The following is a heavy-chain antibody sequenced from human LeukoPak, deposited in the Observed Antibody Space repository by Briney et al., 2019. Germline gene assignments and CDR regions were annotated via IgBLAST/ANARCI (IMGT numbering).Heavy chain of an antibody. Sequence: SETVSLTCTVSGDSISSYSWTWIRQPPGKGLEWIGYIYYNGNTNYNPSLKSRVTISVDTSKNQFSLKLNSVTAADTAMYYCARRPDYGDSIRSPGTFDIWGQGTMVTVSS. CDR1: GDSISSYS. V-gene: IGHV4-59*12. CDR3: ARRPDYGDSIRSPGTFDI. J-gene: IGHJ3*02. CDR2: IYYNGNT. D-gene: IGHD4-17*01.